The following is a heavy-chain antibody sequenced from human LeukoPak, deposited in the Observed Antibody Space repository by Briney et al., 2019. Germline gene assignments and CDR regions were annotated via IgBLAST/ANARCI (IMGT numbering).Heavy chain of an antibody. CDR2: IYYSGST. J-gene: IGHJ4*02. CDR1: GGSISSGDYY. V-gene: IGHV4-30-4*08. CDR3: ARVGYYDSSGYLG. D-gene: IGHD3-22*01. Sequence: SQTLSLTCTVAGGSISSGDYYWSWIRQPPGKGLEWIGYIYYSGSTYYNPSLKSRVTISVDTSKNQFSPKLSSVTAADTAVYYCARVGYYDSSGYLGWGQGTLVTVSS.